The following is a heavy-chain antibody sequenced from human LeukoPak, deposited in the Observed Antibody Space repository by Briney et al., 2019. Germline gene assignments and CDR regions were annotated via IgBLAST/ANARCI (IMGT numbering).Heavy chain of an antibody. V-gene: IGHV1-2*02. CDR1: GYTFTGYY. J-gene: IGHJ4*02. D-gene: IGHD6-19*01. CDR3: ARVGDSSGWYNY. Sequence: ASVKVSCKASGYTFTGYYMHWVRQAPGQGLEWMGWINPNRGGTNYAQKFQGRVTMTRDTSISTAYMELSRLRSDDTAVYYCARVGDSSGWYNYWGQGTLVTVSS. CDR2: INPNRGGT.